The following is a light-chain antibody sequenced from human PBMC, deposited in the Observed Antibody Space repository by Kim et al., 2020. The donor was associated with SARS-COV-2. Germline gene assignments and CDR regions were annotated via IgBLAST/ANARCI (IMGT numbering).Light chain of an antibody. Sequence: DIQMTQSPSTLSAPVGDTVTISCRASESFSSWLAWYQQKPGKAPNLLIYKASNLESGVPSRFSGSESGTEFTLTITSLQPDDFATYYCQQYYIFPYTFGQGTKLEI. CDR1: ESFSSW. J-gene: IGKJ2*01. CDR3: QQYYIFPYT. CDR2: KAS. V-gene: IGKV1-5*03.